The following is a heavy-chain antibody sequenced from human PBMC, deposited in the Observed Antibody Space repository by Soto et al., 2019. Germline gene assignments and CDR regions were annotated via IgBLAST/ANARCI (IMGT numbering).Heavy chain of an antibody. D-gene: IGHD2-2*01. CDR3: ARLQYCSSTSCYLRGAFDI. CDR1: GYSFTIYW. CDR2: IDPSDSYT. J-gene: IGHJ3*02. Sequence: GESLKISCKGSGYSFTIYWISWVRQMPGKGLEWMGRIDPSDSYTNYSPSFQGHVTISADKSISTAYLQWSSLKASDTAMYYCARLQYCSSTSCYLRGAFDIWGQGTMVTVSS. V-gene: IGHV5-10-1*01.